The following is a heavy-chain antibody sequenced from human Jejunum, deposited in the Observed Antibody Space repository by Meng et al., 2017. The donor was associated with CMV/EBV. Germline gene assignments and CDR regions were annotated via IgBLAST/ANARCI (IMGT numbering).Heavy chain of an antibody. D-gene: IGHD3-3*01. CDR3: ARVESARRFFDS. CDR1: GGSIGNEN. CDR2: FSYREGA. J-gene: IGHJ4*02. V-gene: IGHV4-59*01. Sequence: CIVSGGSIGNENWSGIRQPTGQGLEWIGYFSYREGANYISSLKSRVTISVDTSKNQFSLKLNSMTAADTAVYYCARVESARRFFDSWGQGRLVTVSS.